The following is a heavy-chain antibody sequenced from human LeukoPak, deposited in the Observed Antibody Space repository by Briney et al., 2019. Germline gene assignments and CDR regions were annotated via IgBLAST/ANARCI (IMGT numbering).Heavy chain of an antibody. CDR3: ARDRYSSGWYYYYYGMDV. V-gene: IGHV1-2*02. J-gene: IGHJ6*02. Sequence: ASVKVSCKASGYTFTGYYMHWVRQAPGQGLEWMGWINPNSGGTLYVRKFQGRVTMTRDTSISTAYMELTRLTSDDTAVYYCARDRYSSGWYYYYYGMDVWGQGTTVTVS. CDR2: INPNSGGT. CDR1: GYTFTGYY. D-gene: IGHD6-19*01.